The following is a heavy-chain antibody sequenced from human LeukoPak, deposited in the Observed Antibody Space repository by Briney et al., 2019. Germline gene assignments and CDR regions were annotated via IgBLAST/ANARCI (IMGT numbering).Heavy chain of an antibody. CDR2: ITSSGDGT. CDR1: GFTLSIYA. V-gene: IGHV3-23*01. D-gene: IGHD3-22*01. Sequence: PGGSLRLSCAASGFTLSIYAMSWVRQAPGKGLQWVSPITSSGDGTYYADSVRGRFTISRDNSENMLYLQMNSLRVEDTAVYFCAKDRPNYYGSNGHYYRRDGDYWGQGTLVTVSS. J-gene: IGHJ4*02. CDR3: AKDRPNYYGSNGHYYRRDGDY.